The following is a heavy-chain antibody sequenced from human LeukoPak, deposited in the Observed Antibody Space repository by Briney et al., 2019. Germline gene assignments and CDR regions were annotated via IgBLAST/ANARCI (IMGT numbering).Heavy chain of an antibody. V-gene: IGHV3-53*01. CDR2: IYSGGTI. Sequence: GGSLRLSCAASGFSVRTNYMSWVRQAPGKALEWVSVIYSGGTIRYADSVKGRFTISRDNSRYTLHLQMNSLRVDDTAVYYCVRAVHHLFYSDSSGYYGDAFDVWGQGTVVTVSS. CDR1: GFSVRTNY. J-gene: IGHJ3*01. D-gene: IGHD3-22*01. CDR3: VRAVHHLFYSDSSGYYGDAFDV.